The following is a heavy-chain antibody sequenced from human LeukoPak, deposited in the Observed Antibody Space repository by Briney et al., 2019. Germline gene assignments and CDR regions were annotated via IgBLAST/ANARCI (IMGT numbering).Heavy chain of an antibody. CDR2: INPNSGGT. J-gene: IGHJ3*02. CDR3: AKEGGAFDI. CDR1: GGTFSSYA. V-gene: IGHV1-2*02. D-gene: IGHD3-16*01. Sequence: ASVKVSCKASGGTFSSYAISWVRQAPGQGLEWMGWINPNSGGTNYAQKFQGRVTMTRDTSISTAYMELGRLRSDDTAVYYCAKEGGAFDIWGQGTMVTVSS.